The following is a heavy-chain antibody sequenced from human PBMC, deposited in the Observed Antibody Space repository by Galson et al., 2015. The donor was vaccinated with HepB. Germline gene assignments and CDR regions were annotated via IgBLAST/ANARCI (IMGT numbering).Heavy chain of an antibody. V-gene: IGHV3-23*01. Sequence: SLRLSCAASGFTFSSYAMSWVRQAPGKGLEWVSAISGSGGSTYYADSVKGRFTISRDNSKNTLYLQMNSLRAEDTAVYYCAYDFWSGYLPYFDYWGQGTLVTVSS. D-gene: IGHD3-3*01. CDR2: ISGSGGST. CDR3: AYDFWSGYLPYFDY. CDR1: GFTFSSYA. J-gene: IGHJ4*02.